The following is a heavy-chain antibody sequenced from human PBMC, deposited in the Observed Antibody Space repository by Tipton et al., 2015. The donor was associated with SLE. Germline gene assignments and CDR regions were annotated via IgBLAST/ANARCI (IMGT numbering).Heavy chain of an antibody. CDR3: ARGRGLYSGYDPRKVFDY. V-gene: IGHV4-39*01. J-gene: IGHJ4*02. Sequence: TLSLTCTVSGGSISSYYWGWIRQPPGKGLEWIGSIYHSGSTYYNPSLKSRVTISVDTSKNQFSLKLSSVTAADTAVYYCARGRGLYSGYDPRKVFDYRGQGTLVTVSS. CDR1: GGSISSYY. D-gene: IGHD5-12*01. CDR2: IYHSGST.